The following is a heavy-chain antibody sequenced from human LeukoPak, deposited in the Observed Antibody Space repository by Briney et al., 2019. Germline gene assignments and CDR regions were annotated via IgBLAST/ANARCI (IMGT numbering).Heavy chain of an antibody. J-gene: IGHJ4*02. CDR1: GYTFTSYG. CDR2: ISAYNGNT. V-gene: IGHV1-18*01. CDR3: ARASGIVGATPLDY. Sequence: ASVKVSCKASGYTFTSYGISWVRQAPGQGLEWMGWISAYNGNTNYAQKLQGRVTMTTDTSTSTAYMELRSLRSDDTAVYYCARASGIVGATPLDYWGQGTLVTVSS. D-gene: IGHD1-26*01.